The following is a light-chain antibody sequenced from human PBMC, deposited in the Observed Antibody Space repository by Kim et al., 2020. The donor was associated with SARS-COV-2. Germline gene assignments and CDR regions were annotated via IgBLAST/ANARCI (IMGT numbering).Light chain of an antibody. J-gene: IGKJ1*01. Sequence: IQLTQSPSSLSASVGDRVTITCRASQDIANTLAWYQQKPGKVPKLLIYTASTLHSGVPSRFSGSGSGTDFTLTIGSLQTEDVATYYCQKYNSAPWTFGPGTKVDIK. V-gene: IGKV1-27*01. CDR2: TAS. CDR1: QDIANT. CDR3: QKYNSAPWT.